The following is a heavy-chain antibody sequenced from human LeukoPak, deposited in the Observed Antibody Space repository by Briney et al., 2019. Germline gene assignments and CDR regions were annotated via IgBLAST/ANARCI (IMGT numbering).Heavy chain of an antibody. CDR2: IYYSGST. J-gene: IGHJ6*02. D-gene: IGHD6-19*01. CDR1: GGSISSYY. Sequence: SETLSLTCTVSGGSISSYYWSWIRQPPGKGLEWIGYIYYSGSTTYNPSLKSRVTISVDTSKNQFSVKLSSVTAADTAVYYCATQATQWLGPPYSYYYGMDVWGQGTTVTVSS. CDR3: ATQATQWLGPPYSYYYGMDV. V-gene: IGHV4-59*01.